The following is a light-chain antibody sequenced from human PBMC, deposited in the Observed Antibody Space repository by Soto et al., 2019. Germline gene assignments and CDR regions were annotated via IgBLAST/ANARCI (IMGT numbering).Light chain of an antibody. CDR1: QSISSW. J-gene: IGKJ1*01. V-gene: IGKV1-5*03. CDR3: QQDNL. Sequence: DIQMTQSPSTLSASVGDRVTITCRASQSISSWLAWYQQKPGKAPKLLIYKASSLESGVPSRFSGSGSGTEFTLPISSRQPDDVATFYCQQDNLFGQGTKVEIK. CDR2: KAS.